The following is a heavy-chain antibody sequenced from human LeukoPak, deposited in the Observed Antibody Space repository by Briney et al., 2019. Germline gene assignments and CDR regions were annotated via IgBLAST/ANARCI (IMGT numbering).Heavy chain of an antibody. V-gene: IGHV3-23*01. CDR2: ISGSGGNT. CDR3: SRGGYGDYNNWFDP. Sequence: GGSLRLSCAASGFTFSSYAMSWVRQAPGKGLEWVSAISGSGGNTYYADSVKGRFTISRDNSKNTLYLQMNSLRAEDTAVYCCSRGGYGDYNNWFDPWGQGTLVIVSS. D-gene: IGHD4-17*01. J-gene: IGHJ5*02. CDR1: GFTFSSYA.